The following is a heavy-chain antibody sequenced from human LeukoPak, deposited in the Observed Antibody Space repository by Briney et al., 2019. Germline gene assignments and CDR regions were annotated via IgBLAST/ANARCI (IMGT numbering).Heavy chain of an antibody. CDR1: GFTFRSYA. CDR3: AKAARWSYYPLY. CDR2: ISGSGGST. J-gene: IGHJ4*02. D-gene: IGHD1-26*01. V-gene: IGHV3-23*01. Sequence: SGGSLRLSCAASGFTFRSYAMSWVGQAQGKGGGWVSAISGSGGSTYYADSVKGRFTISRDNSKNTLYLQMNSLRAEDTAVYYCAKAARWSYYPLYWGQGTLVTVSS.